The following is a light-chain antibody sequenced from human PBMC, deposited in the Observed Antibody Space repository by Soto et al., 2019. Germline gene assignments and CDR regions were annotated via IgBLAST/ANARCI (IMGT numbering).Light chain of an antibody. J-gene: IGKJ4*01. Sequence: DIQMAQTTSTVRAVVGDSRTITWLASQSINNLLAWYQQKPGKAPKFLIYDVSTLESGVPSRFSGSRPGTEFTLTTTILQPQLNATYDCQEYDRYSLAIGRGTKVDIK. CDR2: DVS. CDR1: QSINNL. CDR3: QEYDRYSLA. V-gene: IGKV1-5*01.